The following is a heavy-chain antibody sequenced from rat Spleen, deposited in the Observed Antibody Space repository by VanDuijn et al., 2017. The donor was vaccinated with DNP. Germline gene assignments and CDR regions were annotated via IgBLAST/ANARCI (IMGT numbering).Heavy chain of an antibody. CDR2: VNPGGGDT. V-gene: IGHV1-43*01. CDR1: GYTFTTYY. D-gene: IGHD3-3*01. Sequence: QVQLQQSGAELAKPGSSLKISCKASGYTFTTYYMTWIKQTTGQGLEYIGHVNPGGGDTNYNERFKGKAALTVDTSSNTAFMELSSLTSDDSAVYYCSRGVSANDYWGQGVMVTVSS. J-gene: IGHJ2*01. CDR3: SRGVSANDY.